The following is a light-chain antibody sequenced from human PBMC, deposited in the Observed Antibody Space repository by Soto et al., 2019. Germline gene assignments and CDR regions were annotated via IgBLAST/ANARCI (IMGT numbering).Light chain of an antibody. CDR3: YSYRGYYTRV. CDR1: SSDVGGYNF. J-gene: IGLJ1*01. V-gene: IGLV2-14*01. Sequence: QSALTQPASVSGYPGQSITISCTGTSSDVGGYNFVSWYQQHPGRAPKLLIYEVSRRPSGVSNRFSGSKSGDTASLTISGLQAEDEADYYCYSYRGYYTRVFGTGTKVTVL. CDR2: EVS.